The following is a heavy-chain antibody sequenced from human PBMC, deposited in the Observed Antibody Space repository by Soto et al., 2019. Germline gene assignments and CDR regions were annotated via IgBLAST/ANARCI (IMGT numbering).Heavy chain of an antibody. D-gene: IGHD3-3*01. J-gene: IGHJ6*02. CDR3: ASEPQYYDFWSGYFSYYYGMDV. Sequence: PGGSLRLSCAASGFTFSSYGMHWVRQAPGKGLEWVAVIWYDGSNKYYADSVKGRFTISRDNSKNTLYLQMNSLRAEDTAVYYCASEPQYYDFWSGYFSYYYGMDVWGQGTTVTVSS. V-gene: IGHV3-33*01. CDR2: IWYDGSNK. CDR1: GFTFSSYG.